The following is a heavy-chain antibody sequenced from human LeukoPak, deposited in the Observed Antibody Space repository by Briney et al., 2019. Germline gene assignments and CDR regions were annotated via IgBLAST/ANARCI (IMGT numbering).Heavy chain of an antibody. V-gene: IGHV3-21*01. J-gene: IGHJ4*02. Sequence: GGSLRLSCAASGFTFSSYSMNWVRQAPGKGLEWVSSISSSSSYIYYADSVKGRFTISKDNAKNSLYLQMNSLRADDTAVYYCASTKSGYDLQYYFDYWGQGTLVTVSS. CDR1: GFTFSSYS. CDR3: ASTKSGYDLQYYFDY. CDR2: ISSSSSYI. D-gene: IGHD5-12*01.